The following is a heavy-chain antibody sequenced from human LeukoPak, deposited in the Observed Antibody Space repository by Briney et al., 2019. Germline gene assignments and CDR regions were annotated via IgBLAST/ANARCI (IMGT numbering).Heavy chain of an antibody. CDR2: INWNGRST. D-gene: IGHD3-10*01. V-gene: IGHV3-20*04. J-gene: IGHJ5*02. CDR3: ARGNIEEAVLWS. CDR1: GFTFDDYG. Sequence: GGSLRLSCAASGFTFDDYGMSWVRQGPGKGLEWVCAINWNGRSTAYADSVKGRFTISRDNAKNSLYLQMNSLRAEDTALYYCARGNIEEAVLWSWGQGALVTVSS.